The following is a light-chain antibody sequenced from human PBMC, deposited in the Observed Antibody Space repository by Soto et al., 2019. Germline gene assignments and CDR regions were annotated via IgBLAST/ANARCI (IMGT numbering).Light chain of an antibody. CDR2: GAS. CDR1: QSIANY. V-gene: IGKV3-11*01. Sequence: EIVLTQSPDTLSLSPVEIATLSCSASQSIANYVAWYHQRPGQAPRLVIYGASNRATDIPARFSGSGSGTDFTLTISSVEAEDFGVYYCQQRNDWPRNSFGQGTRLEIK. CDR3: QQRNDWPRNS. J-gene: IGKJ5*01.